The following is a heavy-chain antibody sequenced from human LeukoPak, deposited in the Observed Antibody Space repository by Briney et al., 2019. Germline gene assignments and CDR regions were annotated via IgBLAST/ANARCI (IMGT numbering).Heavy chain of an antibody. Sequence: GGSLRLSCAASGFTFSSYGMHWVRQAPGKGLEWVAFIRYDGSNKYYADSVKGRFTISRDNSKNTLYLQMNSLRAEDTAVYYCAREAVAAPGAHAFDIWGQGTMVTVSS. D-gene: IGHD6-19*01. CDR3: AREAVAAPGAHAFDI. J-gene: IGHJ3*02. CDR2: IRYDGSNK. CDR1: GFTFSSYG. V-gene: IGHV3-30*02.